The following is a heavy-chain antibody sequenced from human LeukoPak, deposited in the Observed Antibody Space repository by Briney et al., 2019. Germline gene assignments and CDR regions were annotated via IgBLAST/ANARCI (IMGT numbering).Heavy chain of an antibody. D-gene: IGHD6-19*01. V-gene: IGHV3-21*01. CDR3: ARDLAAVAAPFDY. CDR2: ISSSSSYI. CDR1: GFAFSSYS. Sequence: GGSLRLSCAASGFAFSSYSMNWVRQAPGKGLEWVSSISSSSSYIYYADSVKGRFTISRDNAKNSLYLQMNSLRAEDTAVYYCARDLAAVAAPFDYWGQGTLVTVSS. J-gene: IGHJ4*02.